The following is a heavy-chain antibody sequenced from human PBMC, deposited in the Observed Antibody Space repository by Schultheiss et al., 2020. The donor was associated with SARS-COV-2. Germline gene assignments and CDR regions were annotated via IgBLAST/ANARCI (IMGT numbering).Heavy chain of an antibody. D-gene: IGHD3-22*01. CDR3: ARADSSGYCDAFDI. Sequence: GESLKISCTASGFTFGDYAMSWVRQAPGKGLEWVSAISGSGGSTYYADSVKGRFTISRDNSKNTLYLQMNSLRAEDTAVYYCARADSSGYCDAFDIWGQGTMVTVSS. J-gene: IGHJ3*02. V-gene: IGHV3-23*01. CDR1: GFTFGDYA. CDR2: ISGSGGST.